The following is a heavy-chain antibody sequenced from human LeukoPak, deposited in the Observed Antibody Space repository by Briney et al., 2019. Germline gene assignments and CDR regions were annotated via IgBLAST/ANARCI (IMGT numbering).Heavy chain of an antibody. J-gene: IGHJ4*02. D-gene: IGHD2-15*01. CDR2: IYYSGST. CDR3: ARDSLLGNYSDY. CDR1: GGSISSYY. V-gene: IGHV4-59*01. Sequence: SETLSLTCTVSGGSISSYYWSWIRQPPGKGLEWIGYIYYSGSTNYNPSLKSRVTISVDTSKNQFSLKLSSVTAADTAVYYCARDSLLGNYSDYWGQGTLVTVSS.